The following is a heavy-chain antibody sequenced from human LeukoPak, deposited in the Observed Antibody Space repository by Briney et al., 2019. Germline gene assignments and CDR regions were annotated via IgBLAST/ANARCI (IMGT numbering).Heavy chain of an antibody. CDR2: INPRGGST. D-gene: IGHD3-10*01. Sequence: ASVKVSCKASGYTFTSFYMHWVRQAPGQGLECMGIINPRGGSTSSAQKFQGRVTLTRDTSTSTVYMELSSLKSQDTAVYYCARDYHGSGSLATFDYWGQGPWSPSPQ. CDR1: GYTFTSFY. J-gene: IGHJ4*02. CDR3: ARDYHGSGSLATFDY. V-gene: IGHV1-46*01.